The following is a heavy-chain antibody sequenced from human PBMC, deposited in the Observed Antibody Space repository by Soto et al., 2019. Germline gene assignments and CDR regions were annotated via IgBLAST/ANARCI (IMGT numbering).Heavy chain of an antibody. Sequence: LXLTCTVSVGSISSGVYYWSWIRQHPGNGLEWIGYIYYSGSTYYNPSLKSRVTISVDTSKNQFSLKLSSVTAADTAVYYCARDLSDGVVAAQYYYYGMDVWGQGTTVTVSS. D-gene: IGHD2-15*01. J-gene: IGHJ6*02. CDR1: VGSISSGVYY. CDR3: ARDLSDGVVAAQYYYYGMDV. CDR2: IYYSGST. V-gene: IGHV4-31*03.